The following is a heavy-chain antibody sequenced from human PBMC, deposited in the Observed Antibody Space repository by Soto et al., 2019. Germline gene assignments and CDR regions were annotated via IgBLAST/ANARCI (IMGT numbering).Heavy chain of an antibody. Sequence: SETLSLTCTVSRGSISSGSYYWGWIRQPPGKGLEWIGSMYYSGSTYYNPSLKSRVTISVDTSKNQFSLNLNSVTAADTAVYYCARTGLYSSSWYLNWGQGTLVTVS. CDR2: MYYSGST. CDR3: ARTGLYSSSWYLN. J-gene: IGHJ4*02. V-gene: IGHV4-39*01. D-gene: IGHD6-13*01. CDR1: RGSISSGSYY.